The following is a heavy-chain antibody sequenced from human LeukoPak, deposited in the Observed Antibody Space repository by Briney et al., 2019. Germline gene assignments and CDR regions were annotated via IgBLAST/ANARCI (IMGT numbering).Heavy chain of an antibody. CDR3: ARDYIRRGTIFGTREDAFDV. J-gene: IGHJ3*01. Sequence: ASVKVSCKASVYTFTTYDINWVRQAPGQGLEWMGSMSPNNGNTDYAQKFQGRVTITRDTSISTAYMELSSLRSEDTAVYYCARDYIRRGTIFGTREDAFDVWGQGTMVTVSS. V-gene: IGHV1-8*03. CDR2: MSPNNGNT. CDR1: VYTFTTYD. D-gene: IGHD3-3*01.